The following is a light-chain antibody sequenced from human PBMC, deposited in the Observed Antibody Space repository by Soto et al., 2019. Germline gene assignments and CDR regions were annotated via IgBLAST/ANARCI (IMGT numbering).Light chain of an antibody. V-gene: IGLV2-14*01. CDR3: ISYTGSSTSYV. Sequence: QSVLTQPASVSGSPGQSITISCSGTRSDIGSYNYVAWYQQFPGKTPKILIYGVSNRPSGVSSRFSGSKSGNTASLTISGLQAEDEADYYCISYTGSSTSYVFGCGTKLTVL. CDR2: GVS. CDR1: RSDIGSYNY. J-gene: IGLJ1*01.